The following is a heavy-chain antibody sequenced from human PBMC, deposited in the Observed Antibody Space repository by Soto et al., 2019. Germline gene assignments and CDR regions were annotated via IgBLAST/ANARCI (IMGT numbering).Heavy chain of an antibody. V-gene: IGHV3-21*04. J-gene: IGHJ4*02. CDR2: ISSSSSYI. CDR3: TSDTEDIVVVVAAMSV. D-gene: IGHD2-15*01. Sequence: GGSLRLSCAASGFTFSSYSMNWVRQAPGKGLEWVSSISSSSSYIYYADSVKGRFTISRDNAKNSLYLQMNSLRAEDTAVYYCTSDTEDIVVVVAAMSVWGQGTQVTVSS. CDR1: GFTFSSYS.